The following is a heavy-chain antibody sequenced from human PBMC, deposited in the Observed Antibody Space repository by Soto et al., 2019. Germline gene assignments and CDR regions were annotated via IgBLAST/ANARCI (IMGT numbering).Heavy chain of an antibody. J-gene: IGHJ4*02. D-gene: IGHD6-13*01. V-gene: IGHV1-69*01. Sequence: QVQLVQSGAEVKKPGSSVKVSCKASGGTFSSYAISWVRQAPGQGLEWMGGIIPIFGTANYAQKFQGRVTITADEPTRKADRELSSLRPEDTAVYYWARGGGGGQQLVLAGLGYFDYWGQGTLVTVSS. CDR3: ARGGGGGQQLVLAGLGYFDY. CDR1: GGTFSSYA. CDR2: IIPIFGTA.